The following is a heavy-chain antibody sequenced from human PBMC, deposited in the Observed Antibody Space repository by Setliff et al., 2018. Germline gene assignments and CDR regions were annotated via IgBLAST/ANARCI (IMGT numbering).Heavy chain of an antibody. CDR1: GGSISSNY. CDR3: VRVEAGYCSSTSCYVVGAFDI. V-gene: IGHV4-4*08. D-gene: IGHD2-2*01. Sequence: SETLSLTCTVSGGSISSNYWSWVRQPPGKGLEWIGYIYTSGSTNYNPSLKSRGTISVDTSRNQFSLKLSSVTAADAAVYYCVRVEAGYCSSTSCYVVGAFDIWGQGTRVTV. J-gene: IGHJ3*02. CDR2: IYTSGST.